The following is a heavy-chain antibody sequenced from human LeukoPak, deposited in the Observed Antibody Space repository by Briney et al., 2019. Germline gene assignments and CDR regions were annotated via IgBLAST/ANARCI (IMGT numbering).Heavy chain of an antibody. V-gene: IGHV4-59*08. CDR2: IYYSGST. J-gene: IGHJ4*02. CDR3: ARLQAGFGEFTFDY. D-gene: IGHD3-10*01. CDR1: GVSISSYY. Sequence: PSETLSLTCTVSGVSISSYYWSWIRQPPGKGLEWIGYIYYSGSTNYNPSLKSRVTISVDTSKNQFSLKLSSVTAADTAVYYCARLQAGFGEFTFDYWGQGTLVTVSS.